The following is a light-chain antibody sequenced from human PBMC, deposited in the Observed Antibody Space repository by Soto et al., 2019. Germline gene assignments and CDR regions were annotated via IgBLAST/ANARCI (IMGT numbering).Light chain of an antibody. CDR3: QVWVVDSDHVV. CDR2: NDG. Sequence: SYELTQSPSVSVAPGQTARIACGGNVIGSKSVHWYQRKPGQAPVLVVYNDGDRPSGIPERFSGSNSGNTATLTISSVAAGDEADYYCQVWVVDSDHVVFGGGTKVTVL. V-gene: IGLV3-21*02. CDR1: VIGSKS. J-gene: IGLJ3*02.